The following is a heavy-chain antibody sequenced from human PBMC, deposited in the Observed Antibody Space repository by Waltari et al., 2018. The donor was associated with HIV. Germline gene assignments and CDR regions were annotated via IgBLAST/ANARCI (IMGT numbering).Heavy chain of an antibody. D-gene: IGHD5-18*01. Sequence: QVQLQQWGAGLLKPSETMSLTCAGYGGSLSGYYWSWSGQFHGKGQEWIGEIGHSAETNTNPSLNSRGTTEIDVSKKQFSLRLTSVTAADTAVYYCARHGNGYNLAAYFYYGMDVWGQGTTVSVSS. CDR3: ARHGNGYNLAAYFYYGMDV. V-gene: IGHV4-34*04. CDR2: IGHSAET. CDR1: GGSLSGYY. J-gene: IGHJ6*02.